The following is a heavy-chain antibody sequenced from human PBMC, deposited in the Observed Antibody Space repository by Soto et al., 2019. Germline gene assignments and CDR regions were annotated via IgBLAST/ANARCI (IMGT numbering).Heavy chain of an antibody. Sequence: PGGSLRLSCAASGFTFADYAMHWVRQAPGKGLEWVSGISWNSGSIGYADSVKGRFTISRDNAKNSLYLQMNSLRAEDTALYYCAKDKDDFWSGSRGSAFDIWGQGTMVTVSS. D-gene: IGHD3-3*01. CDR3: AKDKDDFWSGSRGSAFDI. CDR2: ISWNSGSI. CDR1: GFTFADYA. J-gene: IGHJ3*02. V-gene: IGHV3-9*01.